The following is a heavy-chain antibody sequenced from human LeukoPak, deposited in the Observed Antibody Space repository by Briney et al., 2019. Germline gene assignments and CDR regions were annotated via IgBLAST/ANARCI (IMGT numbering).Heavy chain of an antibody. D-gene: IGHD3-3*01. CDR2: INPNSGGT. CDR3: ARSLFRFLEWSYRSYYYYYMDV. CDR1: GYTFTGYY. J-gene: IGHJ6*03. V-gene: IGHV1-2*02. Sequence: GASVKVSCKASGYTFTGYYMHWVRQAPGQGLEWMGWINPNSGGTNYAQKFQDRVTMTRDTSITTVYMELSSLRSEDTAVYYCARSLFRFLEWSYRSYYYYYMDVWGKGTTVTVSS.